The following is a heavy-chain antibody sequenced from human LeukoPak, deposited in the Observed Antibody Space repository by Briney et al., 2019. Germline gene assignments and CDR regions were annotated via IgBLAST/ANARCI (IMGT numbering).Heavy chain of an antibody. V-gene: IGHV4-59*01. CDR1: GGSISSYY. CDR2: IYYSGST. D-gene: IGHD6-13*01. CDR3: ARVHSAGEGDFDY. J-gene: IGHJ4*02. Sequence: PSETLSLTCTVSGGSISSYYWSWIRQPPGKGLEWIGYIYYSGSTNYNPSLKSRVTISVDTSKNQFSLKLSSVTAADTAVYYCARVHSAGEGDFDYWGQGTLVTVSS.